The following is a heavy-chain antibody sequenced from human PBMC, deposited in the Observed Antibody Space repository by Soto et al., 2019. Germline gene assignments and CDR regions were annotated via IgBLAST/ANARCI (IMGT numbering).Heavy chain of an antibody. CDR1: GFTFSSYG. CDR2: IWYDGSNK. J-gene: IGHJ4*02. V-gene: IGHV3-33*01. Sequence: GGSLRLSCAASGFTFSSYGMHWVRQAPGKGLEWVAVIWYDGSNKYYADSVKGRFTISRDNSKNTLYLQMNSLRAEDTAVYYCARPGGIAARTLGYFDYWGQGTLVTVSS. CDR3: ARPGGIAARTLGYFDY. D-gene: IGHD6-6*01.